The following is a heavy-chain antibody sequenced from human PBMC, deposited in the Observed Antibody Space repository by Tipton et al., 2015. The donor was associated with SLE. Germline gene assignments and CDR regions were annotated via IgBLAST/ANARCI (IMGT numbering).Heavy chain of an antibody. J-gene: IGHJ3*01. CDR2: ITSGGRTI. CDR1: GFIFNDYY. CDR3: VGEKLSANALDF. V-gene: IGHV3-11*04. Sequence: GSLRLSCAASGFIFNDYYMHWIRQAPGKGLEWVSYITSGGRTISYTASVKGRFSVSRDNAKNSLYLQMSSLRVEDTAIYYCVGEKLSANALDFWGQGTVVTVSS. D-gene: IGHD1-1*01.